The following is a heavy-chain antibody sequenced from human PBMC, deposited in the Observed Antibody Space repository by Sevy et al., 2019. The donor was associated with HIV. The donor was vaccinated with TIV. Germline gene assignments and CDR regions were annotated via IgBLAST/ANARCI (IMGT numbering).Heavy chain of an antibody. CDR1: GVSISTNNW. J-gene: IGHJ5*02. Sequence: SETLSLTCDVSGVSISTNNWWTWVRQSPGKGLEWIGEIHHSGRTNHNPSLKSRVTMSVDTSKKQFSLKLNSVTAADTAVYYCAQRSQTWFDPWGQGTLVTVSS. CDR2: IHHSGRT. V-gene: IGHV4-4*02. CDR3: AQRSQTWFDP.